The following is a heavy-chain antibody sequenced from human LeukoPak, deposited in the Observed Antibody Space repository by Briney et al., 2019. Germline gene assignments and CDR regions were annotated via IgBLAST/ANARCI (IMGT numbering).Heavy chain of an antibody. V-gene: IGHV4-34*01. CDR1: GGSFSGYY. CDR3: ARDYYGDYAFDI. CDR2: INHSGST. J-gene: IGHJ3*02. Sequence: PSETLSLTCAVYGGSFSGYYWSWIRQPPGKGLEWIGEINHSGSTNYNPSLKSRVTISVDTSKNQFSLKLSSVTAADTAVYYCARDYYGDYAFDIWGQGTMVTVSS. D-gene: IGHD4-17*01.